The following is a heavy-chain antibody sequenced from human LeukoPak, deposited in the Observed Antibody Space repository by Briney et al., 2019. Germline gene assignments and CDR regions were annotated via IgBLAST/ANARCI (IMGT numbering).Heavy chain of an antibody. Sequence: SETLSLTCSVSGVSISSYYWSWIRQPPGKGLEWIGYIYYSDTSKYNPSLKSRVTISVDTSKNQFSLKLTSVTAADTAVYYCVRSGGSYSPVDYWGQGTLVTVSS. V-gene: IGHV4-59*01. J-gene: IGHJ4*02. CDR3: VRSGGSYSPVDY. CDR2: IYYSDTS. CDR1: GVSISSYY. D-gene: IGHD1-26*01.